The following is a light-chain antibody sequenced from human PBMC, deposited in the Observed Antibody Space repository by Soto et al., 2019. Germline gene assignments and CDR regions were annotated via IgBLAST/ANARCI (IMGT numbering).Light chain of an antibody. J-gene: IGKJ5*01. CDR1: QRVSHK. CDR2: RAS. CDR3: QPYNTSPIT. V-gene: IGKV3-15*01. Sequence: EALTTPSPATLYVPTGETVTLSCRASQRVSHKSAWYQQKPGQGPRLLVQRASTRTLGIPARVSGRESGTEFPLTISSLQSEHFAIYHCQPYNTSPITFGQGTRLEIK.